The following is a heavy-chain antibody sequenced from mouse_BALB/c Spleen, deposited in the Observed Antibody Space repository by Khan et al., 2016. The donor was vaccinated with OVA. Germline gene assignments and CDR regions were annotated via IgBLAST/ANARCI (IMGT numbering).Heavy chain of an antibody. D-gene: IGHD1-1*01. CDR3: TNHGSSSAWFTY. Sequence: QVQLQQSGAELAKPGASVKMSCKASGYTFTSYWMHWVKQRPGQGLEWIGYINPSTDYTEYNQKFKDKATLTADKSSSTAYMQLTSLTSEDSAVYYCTNHGSSSAWFTYWGQRTLVTVSA. V-gene: IGHV1-7*01. J-gene: IGHJ3*01. CDR1: GYTFTSYW. CDR2: INPSTDYT.